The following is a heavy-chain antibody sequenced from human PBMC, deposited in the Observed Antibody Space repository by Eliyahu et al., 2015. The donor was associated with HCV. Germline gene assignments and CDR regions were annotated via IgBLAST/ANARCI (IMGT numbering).Heavy chain of an antibody. CDR2: VVASGGTT. CDR3: AKGLGYCSSAGCYEDY. J-gene: IGHJ4*02. Sequence: DVQLLESGGGLVQPGGSLRLSCAXSGFSFSXYAMNWVRQAPGKGLEXVSVVVASGGTTYYADSVKGRFIVSRDDSRNTLYLQMNSLRADDTAVYYCAKGLGYCSSAGCYEDYWGQGTLVTVSS. D-gene: IGHD2-2*01. V-gene: IGHV3-23*01. CDR1: GFSFSXYA.